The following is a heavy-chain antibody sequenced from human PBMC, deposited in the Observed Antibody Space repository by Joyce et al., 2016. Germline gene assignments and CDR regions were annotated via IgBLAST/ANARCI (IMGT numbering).Heavy chain of an antibody. CDR2: INPNSGDT. Sequence: QVHLVQSGAEVKKPGASVKVSCKASGYTFTGYYIHWVRQAPGLGLEWVGGINPNSGDTNNAQKFQGRVTMTRDTSITTAYMELSRLTSDDTAVYYCARDSTTSPSYYYYMDVWGKGTMVTVSS. V-gene: IGHV1-2*02. CDR3: ARDSTTSPSYYYYMDV. J-gene: IGHJ6*03. CDR1: GYTFTGYY. D-gene: IGHD2-2*01.